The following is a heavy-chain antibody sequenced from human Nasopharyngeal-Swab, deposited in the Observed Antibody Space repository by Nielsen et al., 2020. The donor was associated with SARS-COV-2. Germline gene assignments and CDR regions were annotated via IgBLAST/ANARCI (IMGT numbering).Heavy chain of an antibody. D-gene: IGHD6-19*01. CDR3: AREITNRSGPNY. V-gene: IGHV4-39*06. J-gene: IGHJ4*02. CDR1: GGSISSSTYY. CDR2: NHNNRIT. Sequence: VSLRLSCTVSGGSISSSTYYWVWLRPPPGKELEWIGSNHNNRITHYNPSLKIRVTLSVDTSTNQFPLKLSPVTGADTAVYYCAREITNRSGPNYWGQGILVTVSS.